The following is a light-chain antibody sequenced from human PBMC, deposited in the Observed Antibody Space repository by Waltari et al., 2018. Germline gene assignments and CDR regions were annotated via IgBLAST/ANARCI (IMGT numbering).Light chain of an antibody. CDR2: ENR. J-gene: IGLJ2*01. CDR1: NLGDKF. Sequence: SYELTQSPPVSVSPGLTATITCSGDNLGDKFVSWYQQKPGQSPILVIFENRRRPLVLPERFSGSNSGNKATLTFRGTKTLEEADYYCQTWDRRIPRFGGGTKLTVL. V-gene: IGLV3-1*01. CDR3: QTWDRRIPR.